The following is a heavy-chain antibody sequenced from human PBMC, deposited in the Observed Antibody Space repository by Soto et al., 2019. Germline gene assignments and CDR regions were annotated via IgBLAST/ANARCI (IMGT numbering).Heavy chain of an antibody. CDR3: ARVAYGGHVPGAHFDY. CDR1: GGSISSGGYY. CDR2: IYYSGST. V-gene: IGHV4-31*11. D-gene: IGHD5-12*01. J-gene: IGHJ4*02. Sequence: PSETLSLTCAVSGGSISSGGYYWSWIRQHPGKGLEWIGYIYYSGSTYYNPSLESRVTISVDTSKNQFSLKLSSVTAADTAVYYCARVAYGGHVPGAHFDYWGQGTLVTVSS.